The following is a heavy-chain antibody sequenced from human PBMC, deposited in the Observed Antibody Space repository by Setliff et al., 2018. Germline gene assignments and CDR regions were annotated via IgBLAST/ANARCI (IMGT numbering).Heavy chain of an antibody. CDR2: IKSKTDGGTT. Sequence: GGSLRLSCAASGFTFSNALMSWVRQAPGKGLEWVGRIKSKTDGGTTDYAAPVKGRFTISRDDSKNTLYLQMNSLKTEDTAVYYCTTEITSYDSSTTCYAFDIWGQGTMVTVSS. J-gene: IGHJ3*02. D-gene: IGHD2-2*01. CDR3: TTEITSYDSSTTCYAFDI. V-gene: IGHV3-15*01. CDR1: GFTFSNAL.